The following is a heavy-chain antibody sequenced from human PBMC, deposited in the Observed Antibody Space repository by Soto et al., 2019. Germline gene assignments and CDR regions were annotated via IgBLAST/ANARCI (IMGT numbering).Heavy chain of an antibody. CDR1: GFTFSTYT. J-gene: IGHJ5*02. CDR3: ARDGPIAAAGNNGFDP. CDR2: LSDDGDNR. D-gene: IGHD6-13*01. Sequence: QVQLVESGGDVVQPGRSLRLSCTASGFTFSTYTMHWVRQSPGKGLEWLAFLSDDGDNRYYAESVRGRFTISRDNSKNTLYLQMDSLRPEDTAVYYCARDGPIAAAGNNGFDPWGQGTLVTVSS. V-gene: IGHV3-30-3*01.